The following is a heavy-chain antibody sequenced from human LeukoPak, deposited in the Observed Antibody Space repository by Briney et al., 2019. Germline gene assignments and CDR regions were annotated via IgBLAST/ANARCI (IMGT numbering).Heavy chain of an antibody. CDR1: GGTFSSYA. D-gene: IGHD3-10*01. CDR3: ASPYAGRPYYYYAMDV. V-gene: IGHV1-69*13. CDR2: IIPMFGTA. Sequence: SVKVSCKASGGTFSSYAISWVRRAPGQGLEWMGGIIPMFGTAKYAQKFQGRVTITADESTSTAYMELSSLRSEDTAVYYCASPYAGRPYYYYAMDVWGKGTTVTVSS. J-gene: IGHJ6*04.